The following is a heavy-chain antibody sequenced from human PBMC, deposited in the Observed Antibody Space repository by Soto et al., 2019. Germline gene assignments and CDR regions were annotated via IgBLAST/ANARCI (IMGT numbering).Heavy chain of an antibody. CDR1: GGTFSNYA. Sequence: QVQLMQSGAEVKKPGSSVKVSCKASGGTFSNYAITWVRQAPGQGLEWLGRIIPIFGTANYAQKFQGRVTILVDTTNPAQNFRGSNTIPADKPKPTAKVEGGRWRSAATAFYYGTKEGGGDVYLANGSNPGGQEPWS. J-gene: IGHJ5*02. CDR2: IIPIFGTA. V-gene: IGHV1-69*15. CDR3: KVEGGRWRSAATAFYYGTKEGGGDVYLANGSNP. D-gene: IGHD5-18*01.